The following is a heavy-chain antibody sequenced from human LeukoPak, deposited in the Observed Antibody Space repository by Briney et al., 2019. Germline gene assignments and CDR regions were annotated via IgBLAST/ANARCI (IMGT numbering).Heavy chain of an antibody. CDR1: GFTFTNYA. CDR2: LIGSGGDT. D-gene: IGHD6-6*01. Sequence: GGSLRLSCAASGFTFTNYAMSWVRQAPGKGLEWVSSLIGSGGDTYYADSVKGRFTISRDNPKNTLYLQMNSLRAEDTAVYYCAKGRVAASQYYFDCWGQGTLVTVSS. CDR3: AKGRVAASQYYFDC. V-gene: IGHV3-23*01. J-gene: IGHJ4*02.